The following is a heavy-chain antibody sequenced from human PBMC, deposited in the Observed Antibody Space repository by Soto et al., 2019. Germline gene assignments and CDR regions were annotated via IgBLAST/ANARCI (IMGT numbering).Heavy chain of an antibody. J-gene: IGHJ4*02. Sequence: QVQMVQSGAEVKKPGSSARVSCKVSGGTFSRHSISWVRQAPGQGLEWMGGIIPIFDATQYAQKFQGRLTITADESTTTFHMDLSGLRPEDTAIYYCARDLTSVRGSWGQGNLLTVS. CDR2: IIPIFDAT. V-gene: IGHV1-69*01. CDR1: GGTFSRHS. D-gene: IGHD3-10*01. CDR3: ARDLTSVRGS.